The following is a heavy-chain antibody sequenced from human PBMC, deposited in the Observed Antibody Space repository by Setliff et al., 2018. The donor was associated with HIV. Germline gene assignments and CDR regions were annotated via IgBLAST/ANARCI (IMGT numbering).Heavy chain of an antibody. CDR3: ARHRDGGTYPLDY. Sequence: SETLSLTCSVSGYSINTAYYWGWIRQPPGKGLEWIGSIYHNGSTYYNPSLKSRVTISLDTSKNRFSLQLTSVTAADTAVYYCARHRDGGTYPLDYWGQGTLVTVSS. CDR2: IYHNGST. J-gene: IGHJ4*02. CDR1: GYSINTAYY. D-gene: IGHD1-26*01. V-gene: IGHV4-38-2*01.